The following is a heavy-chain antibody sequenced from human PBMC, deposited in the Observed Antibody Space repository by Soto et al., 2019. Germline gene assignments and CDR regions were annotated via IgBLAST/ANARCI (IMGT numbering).Heavy chain of an antibody. Sequence: SETLSLTCTVSGGSISSSSYYWGWIRQPPGKGLEWIGSIYYSGSTYYNPSLKSRVTISVDTSKNQFSLKLSSVTAADTAVYYCARQVVPAAASNQIFDYWGQGTLVTVSS. CDR1: GGSISSSSYY. J-gene: IGHJ4*02. CDR3: ARQVVPAAASNQIFDY. V-gene: IGHV4-39*01. D-gene: IGHD2-2*01. CDR2: IYYSGST.